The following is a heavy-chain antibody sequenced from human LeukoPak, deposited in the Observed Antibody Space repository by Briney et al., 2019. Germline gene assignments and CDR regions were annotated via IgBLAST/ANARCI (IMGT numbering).Heavy chain of an antibody. V-gene: IGHV1-69*04. CDR1: GGTLSSYA. Sequence: ASVKVSCKASGGTLSSYAISWVRQAPGQGLEWMGRIIPILGIANYAQKFQGRVTITADKSTSTAYMELSSLRSEDTAVYYCARAVLPAAVVDYWGQGTLVTVS. D-gene: IGHD2-2*01. CDR3: ARAVLPAAVVDY. J-gene: IGHJ4*02. CDR2: IIPILGIA.